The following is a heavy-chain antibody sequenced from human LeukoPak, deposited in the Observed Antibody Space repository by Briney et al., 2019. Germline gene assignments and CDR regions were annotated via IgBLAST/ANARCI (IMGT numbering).Heavy chain of an antibody. CDR3: ARDVRYYDILTGYSPDAFDI. D-gene: IGHD3-9*01. J-gene: IGHJ3*02. CDR1: GFTFSNYW. Sequence: PGGSLRLSCAASGFTFSNYWLTWVRQAPGKGLEWVANIKHDGSDQYYLDSVKGRFTISRDNAKNSLYLQMNSLRAEDTAVYYCARDVRYYDILTGYSPDAFDIWGQGTMVTVSS. V-gene: IGHV3-7*01. CDR2: IKHDGSDQ.